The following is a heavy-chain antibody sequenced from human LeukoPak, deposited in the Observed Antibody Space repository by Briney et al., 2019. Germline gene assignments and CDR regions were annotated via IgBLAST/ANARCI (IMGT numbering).Heavy chain of an antibody. CDR1: GFTFSSYE. V-gene: IGHV3-48*03. CDR2: ISSSGSTI. CDR3: ARVSSYDSSGYHFDY. J-gene: IGHJ4*02. D-gene: IGHD3-22*01. Sequence: GGSLRLSCAASGFTFSSYEMNWVRQAPGKGLEWVSYISSSGSTIYYADSVKGRFTISRDNAKNSLYLQMNSLRAEDTAVYYCARVSSYDSSGYHFDYWGQGTLATVSS.